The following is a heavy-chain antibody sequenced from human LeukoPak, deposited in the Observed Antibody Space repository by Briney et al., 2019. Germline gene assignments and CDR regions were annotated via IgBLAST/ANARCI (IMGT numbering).Heavy chain of an antibody. V-gene: IGHV1-18*01. CDR3: ARRKATDYYYYYMDV. CDR1: GYTFTSYG. D-gene: IGHD1-26*01. Sequence: ASVKVSCKASGYTFTSYGISWVRQAPGQGLEWMGWISAYNGNTNYAQKLQGRVTMTTDTSTSTAYIELRSLRSDDTAVYYCARRKATDYYYYYMDVWGKGTTVTVSS. CDR2: ISAYNGNT. J-gene: IGHJ6*03.